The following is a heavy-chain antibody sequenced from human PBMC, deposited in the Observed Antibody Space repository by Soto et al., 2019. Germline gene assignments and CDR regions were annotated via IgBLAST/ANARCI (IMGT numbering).Heavy chain of an antibody. CDR2: INHSGST. CDR3: ARGRFKGSGSYPPYNWFDP. D-gene: IGHD3-10*01. J-gene: IGHJ5*02. Sequence: PSATLSLTCAVYGGSFSGYYWSWIRQPPGKGLEWIGEINHSGSTNYNPSLKSRVTISVDASKNQFSLKLSSVTAADTAVYYCARGRFKGSGSYPPYNWFDPWGQGTLVTVSS. V-gene: IGHV4-34*01. CDR1: GGSFSGYY.